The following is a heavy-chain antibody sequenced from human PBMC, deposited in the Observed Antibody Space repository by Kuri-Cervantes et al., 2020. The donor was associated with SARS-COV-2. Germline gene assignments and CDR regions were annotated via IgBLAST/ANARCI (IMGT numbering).Heavy chain of an antibody. D-gene: IGHD3-3*01. V-gene: IGHV3-74*01. CDR2: IHSSGSST. CDR1: GFMISSYW. CDR3: ARGDFWSGYYNWYFDL. J-gene: IGHJ2*01. Sequence: GGSLRLSCEASGFMISSYWMHWVRQVPEKGQVWVSRIHSSGSSTGYADSVKGRFTISRDNAKNTLYLQMNSLRVEDTAVYYCARGDFWSGYYNWYFDLWGRGTLVTVSS.